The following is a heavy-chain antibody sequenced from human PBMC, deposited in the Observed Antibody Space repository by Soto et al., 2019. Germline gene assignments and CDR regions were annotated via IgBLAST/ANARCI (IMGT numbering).Heavy chain of an antibody. Sequence: GGSLRLSCSASGFTFSTYAMHWVRQSPGKGLEYVSVISSNGGSTYYADSVKGRFTISRDNSKNTLYLRMSSLRTDDTAVYYCVKTSNGCGTISCLDYYHYGVDVWGQGTTVTVSS. D-gene: IGHD2-2*01. V-gene: IGHV3-64D*08. J-gene: IGHJ6*02. CDR1: GFTFSTYA. CDR2: ISSNGGST. CDR3: VKTSNGCGTISCLDYYHYGVDV.